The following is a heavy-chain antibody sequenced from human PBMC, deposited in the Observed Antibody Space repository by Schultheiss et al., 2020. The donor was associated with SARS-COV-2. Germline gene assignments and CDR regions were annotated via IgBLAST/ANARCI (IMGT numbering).Heavy chain of an antibody. D-gene: IGHD3-10*01. V-gene: IGHV3-48*02. CDR3: ARENYYYGSGDHEY. J-gene: IGHJ4*02. CDR1: GFTFSSYW. CDR2: IDSTTSTT. Sequence: GESLKISCAASGFTFSSYWMSWVRQAPGKGLEWVAYIDSTTSTTYYADSVKGRFTISRDNAKNSLYLQMNSLRDEDTAVYYCARENYYYGSGDHEYWGQGTLVTVSS.